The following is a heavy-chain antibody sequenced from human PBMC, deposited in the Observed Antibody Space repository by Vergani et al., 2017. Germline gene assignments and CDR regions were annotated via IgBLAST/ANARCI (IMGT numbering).Heavy chain of an antibody. D-gene: IGHD1-26*01. J-gene: IGHJ6*02. CDR1: GFTFSSYA. CDR3: AKDLLRGRSGSYERNYYYGMDV. Sequence: EVQLLESGGGLVQPGGSLRLSCAASGFTFSSYAMSWVRQAPGKGLEWVSAISGRGGSTYYADSVKGRFTISRDNSKNTLYLQMNSLRAEDTAVYYCAKDLLRGRSGSYERNYYYGMDVWGQGTTVTVSS. V-gene: IGHV3-23*01. CDR2: ISGRGGST.